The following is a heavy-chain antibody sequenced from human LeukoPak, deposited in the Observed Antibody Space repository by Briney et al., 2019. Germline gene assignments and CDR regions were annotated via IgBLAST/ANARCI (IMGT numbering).Heavy chain of an antibody. CDR2: ISGSGGST. V-gene: IGHV3-23*01. D-gene: IGHD3-10*01. Sequence: GGSLRLSCAASGFTFSSYAMSWVRQAPGKGLEWVSAISGSGGSTYYADSVKGRFTISRDNSKNTLYLQMNSLRAEDTAVYYCAKGGMVRGVPDPWFDPWGQGTLVTVSS. CDR1: GFTFSSYA. J-gene: IGHJ5*02. CDR3: AKGGMVRGVPDPWFDP.